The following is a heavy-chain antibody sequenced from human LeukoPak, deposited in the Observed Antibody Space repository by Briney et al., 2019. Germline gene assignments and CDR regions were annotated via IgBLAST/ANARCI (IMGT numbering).Heavy chain of an antibody. V-gene: IGHV4-39*07. CDR2: IYYSGST. Sequence: SETLSLTCTVSGVSISSSSYYWGWIRQPPGKGLEWIGSIYYSGSTYYNPSLKSRVTISVDTSKNQFSLKLSSVTAADTAVYYCARVRDGYNDAYDIWGQGTMVTVSS. CDR1: GVSISSSSYY. J-gene: IGHJ3*02. CDR3: ARVRDGYNDAYDI. D-gene: IGHD5-24*01.